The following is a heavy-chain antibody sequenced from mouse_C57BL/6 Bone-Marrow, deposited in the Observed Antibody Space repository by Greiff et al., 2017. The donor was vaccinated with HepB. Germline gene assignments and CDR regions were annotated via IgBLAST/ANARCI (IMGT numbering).Heavy chain of an antibody. CDR2: IYPGDGDT. J-gene: IGHJ2*01. D-gene: IGHD1-1*01. Sequence: VQLQQSGPELVKPGASVKISCKASGYAFSSSWMNWVKQRPGKGLEWIGRIYPGDGDTNYNGKFKGKATLTADKSSSTAYMQLSSLTSEDSAVYICARAGVRSFFDYWGQGTTLTVSS. V-gene: IGHV1-82*01. CDR3: ARAGVRSFFDY. CDR1: GYAFSSSW.